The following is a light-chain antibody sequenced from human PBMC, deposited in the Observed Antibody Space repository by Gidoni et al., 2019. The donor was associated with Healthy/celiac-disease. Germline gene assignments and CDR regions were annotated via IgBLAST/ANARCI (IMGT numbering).Light chain of an antibody. CDR2: GAS. V-gene: IGKV3-20*01. CDR1: QSVSSSY. J-gene: IGKJ4*01. CDR3: QQYGSSPPLT. Sequence: EIVLTQSPGTLSLSPGERATLSSRASQSVSSSYLAWYQQKPGQAPRLLIYGASSRATGIPDRFSGSGSGTDFTLTISRLEPEDFAVYYCQQYGSSPPLTCXGXTKVEIK.